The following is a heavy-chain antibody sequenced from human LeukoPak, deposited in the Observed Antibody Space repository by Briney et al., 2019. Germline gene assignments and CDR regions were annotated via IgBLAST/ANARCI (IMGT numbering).Heavy chain of an antibody. CDR1: GFTFSDYW. Sequence: GGSLRLSCAASGFTFSDYWMTWFRQAPGEGPELVASIEQDGSDIQYVDFVKGRFTISRDNGRNSVYLQMNSLRVEDTAVYYCARVTAWGSFDYWGQGTMVSVSS. CDR3: ARVTAWGSFDY. V-gene: IGHV3-7*01. J-gene: IGHJ4*02. CDR2: IEQDGSDI. D-gene: IGHD1-26*01.